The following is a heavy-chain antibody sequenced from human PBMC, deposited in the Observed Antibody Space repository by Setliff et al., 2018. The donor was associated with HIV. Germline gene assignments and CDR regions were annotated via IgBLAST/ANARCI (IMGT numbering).Heavy chain of an antibody. CDR1: GGSISSYY. Sequence: SETLSLTCTVSGGSISSYYWSWIRQPAGKGLEWIGHIYISGSTNYNPSLKSRVTISVDTSKNQFSLKLSSVIAADTAVYYCARIFGDQGYYYGMDVWGQGTTVTVSS. V-gene: IGHV4-4*07. J-gene: IGHJ6*02. CDR2: IYISGST. CDR3: ARIFGDQGYYYGMDV. D-gene: IGHD3-3*01.